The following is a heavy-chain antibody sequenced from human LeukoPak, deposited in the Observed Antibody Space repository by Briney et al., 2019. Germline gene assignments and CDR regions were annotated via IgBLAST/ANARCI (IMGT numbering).Heavy chain of an antibody. J-gene: IGHJ5*02. CDR2: IYSGGST. V-gene: IGHV3-53*01. CDR3: ARSYYYDSSGYHT. CDR1: GFTVSSNY. D-gene: IGHD3-22*01. Sequence: GGSLRLSCAASGFTVSSNYMSWVRQAPGKGLEWVSVIYSGGSTYYADSVKGRFTISRDNYKNTLYLQMNSLRAEDTAVYYCARSYYYDSSGYHTWGQGTLVTVSS.